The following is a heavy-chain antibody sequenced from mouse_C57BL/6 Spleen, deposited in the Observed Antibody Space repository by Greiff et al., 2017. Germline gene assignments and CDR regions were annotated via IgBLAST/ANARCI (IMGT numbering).Heavy chain of an antibody. J-gene: IGHJ4*01. CDR1: GYTFTSYW. CDR3: ALTSYYAMDY. CDR2: IDPSDSYT. Sequence: QVQLQQPGAELVMPGASVKLSCKASGYTFTSYWMHWVKQRPGQGLEWIGEIDPSDSYTNYNQKFKGKSTLTVDKSSSTAYMQLSSLTSEDSAVYYCALTSYYAMDYWGQGTSVTVSS. V-gene: IGHV1-69*01. D-gene: IGHD4-1*01.